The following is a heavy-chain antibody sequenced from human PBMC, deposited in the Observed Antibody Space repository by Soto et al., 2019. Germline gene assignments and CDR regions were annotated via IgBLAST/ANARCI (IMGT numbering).Heavy chain of an antibody. J-gene: IGHJ4*02. V-gene: IGHV4-30-4*01. D-gene: IGHD3-3*01. CDR2: IYYSGST. CDR3: ARAAQTYYAFWSGHLGAAFDY. CDR1: GGSISSGDYY. Sequence: KSSETLSLTCTVSGGSISSGDYYWSWIRQPPGKGLEWIGYIYYSGSTYYNPSLKSRVTISVDTSKNQFSLKLSSVTAADTAVYYCARAAQTYYAFWSGHLGAAFDYWGQGTLVTVSS.